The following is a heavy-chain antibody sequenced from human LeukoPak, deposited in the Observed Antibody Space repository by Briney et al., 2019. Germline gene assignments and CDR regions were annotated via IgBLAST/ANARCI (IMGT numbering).Heavy chain of an antibody. CDR2: ISSNGDST. Sequence: GGSLRLSCAASGFTFSTYSMNWVRQAPGKGLEWVSAISSNGDSTYYADYVKGRFIISRDNSRNTLYLQMNSLRVEDTAVYYCAKEVLAVAGTGNWFDPWGQGTLVTVSS. V-gene: IGHV3-23*01. J-gene: IGHJ5*02. D-gene: IGHD6-19*01. CDR3: AKEVLAVAGTGNWFDP. CDR1: GFTFSTYS.